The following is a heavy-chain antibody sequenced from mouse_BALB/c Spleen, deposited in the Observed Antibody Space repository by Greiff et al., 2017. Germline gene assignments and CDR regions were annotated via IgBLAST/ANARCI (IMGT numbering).Heavy chain of an antibody. D-gene: IGHD1-1*01. Sequence: EVKLMESGPSLVKPSQTLSLTCSVTGDSITSGYWNWIRKFPGNKLEYMGYISYSGSTYYNPSLKSRISITRDTSKNQYYLQLNSVTTEDTATYYCARYPFYEGAMDYWGQGTSVTVSS. CDR2: ISYSGST. J-gene: IGHJ4*01. CDR3: ARYPFYEGAMDY. V-gene: IGHV3-8*02. CDR1: GDSITSGY.